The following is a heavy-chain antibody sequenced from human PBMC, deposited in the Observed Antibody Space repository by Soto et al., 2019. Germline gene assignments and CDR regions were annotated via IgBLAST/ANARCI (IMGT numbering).Heavy chain of an antibody. CDR2: IYYSGST. J-gene: IGHJ4*02. Sequence: SETLSLTCTVSGGSISSYYWSWIRQPPGKGLEWIGYIYYSGSTNYNPSIKSRVTISVDTSKNQFSLKLSSVTAADTAVYYCAREVAAVGEIDYWGQGTLVTVSS. V-gene: IGHV4-59*12. D-gene: IGHD6-13*01. CDR1: GGSISSYY. CDR3: AREVAAVGEIDY.